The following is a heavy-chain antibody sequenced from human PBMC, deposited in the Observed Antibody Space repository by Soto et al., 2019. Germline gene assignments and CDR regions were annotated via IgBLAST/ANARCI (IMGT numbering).Heavy chain of an antibody. CDR3: VSQRTTVPTQAYFDY. J-gene: IGHJ4*02. Sequence: LSLTCTVSGGSVTNSSYYWGWIRQSPGKGLEWIGSVYYRGRSYSKSSVKSRVTISVDTSKNRFSLSLNSVTASDTAVYFCVSQRTTVPTQAYFDYWGPGALVTVSS. D-gene: IGHD4-17*01. V-gene: IGHV4-39*01. CDR2: VYYRGRS. CDR1: GGSVTNSSYY.